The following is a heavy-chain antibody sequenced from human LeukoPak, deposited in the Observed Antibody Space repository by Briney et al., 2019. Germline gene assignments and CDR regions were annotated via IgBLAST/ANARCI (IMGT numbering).Heavy chain of an antibody. D-gene: IGHD4-23*01. CDR1: GGSISGYY. J-gene: IGHJ4*02. V-gene: IGHV4-59*01. Sequence: SETLSLTCSVSGGSISGYYWIWIRQPPGKGLEWIGNIYYSGSTNYNPSLKSRVTISVDTSKNQFSLKLSSVTAADTAMYYCARDTAVALWGQGTLVTVSS. CDR3: ARDTAVAL. CDR2: IYYSGST.